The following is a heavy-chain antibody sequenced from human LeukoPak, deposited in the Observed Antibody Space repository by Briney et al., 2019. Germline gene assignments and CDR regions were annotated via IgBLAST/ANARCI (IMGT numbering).Heavy chain of an antibody. V-gene: IGHV1-69*13. D-gene: IGHD2-2*01. J-gene: IGHJ6*03. CDR2: IIPIFGTA. Sequence: SVKVSCKASGGTFSSYAISWVRQAPGQGLEWMGGIIPIFGTANYAQKFQGRVTITADESTSTAYMELSSLRSEDTAVYYCARPSGDQLPHYYYYYYMDVWGKGPRSPSP. CDR3: ARPSGDQLPHYYYYYYMDV. CDR1: GGTFSSYA.